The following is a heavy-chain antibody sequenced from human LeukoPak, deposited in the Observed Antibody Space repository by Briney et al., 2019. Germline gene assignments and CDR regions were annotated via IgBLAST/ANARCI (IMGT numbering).Heavy chain of an antibody. D-gene: IGHD2-2*01. CDR3: AKDGGMGYCSSTSCYRYYFDY. CDR1: GFTFSSYG. CDR2: IRYDGSNK. Sequence: GGSLRLSCAASGFTFSSYGMHWVRQAPGKGLEWVAFIRYDGSNKYYADSVKGRFTISRDNSKNTLYLQMNSLRAEDTAVYYCAKDGGMGYCSSTSCYRYYFDYWGQGTLVTVSS. J-gene: IGHJ4*02. V-gene: IGHV3-30*02.